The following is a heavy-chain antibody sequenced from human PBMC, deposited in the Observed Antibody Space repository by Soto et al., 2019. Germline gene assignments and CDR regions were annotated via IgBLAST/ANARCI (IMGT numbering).Heavy chain of an antibody. CDR2: IYYSGST. CDR3: ARSDCSGGSCYPFYSYCMDV. Sequence: TLSLTCTVSGGSISSGGYYWSWIRQHPGKGLEWIGYIYYSGSTYYNPSLKSRVTISVDTSKNQFSLKLSSVTAADTAVYYCARSDCSGGSCYPFYSYCMDVRGQGTSVTVS. J-gene: IGHJ6*02. CDR1: GGSISSGGYY. D-gene: IGHD2-15*01. V-gene: IGHV4-31*03.